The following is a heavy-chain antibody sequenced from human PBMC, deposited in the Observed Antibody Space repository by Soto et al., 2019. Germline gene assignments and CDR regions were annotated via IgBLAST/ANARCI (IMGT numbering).Heavy chain of an antibody. V-gene: IGHV1-69*12. CDR3: ARQEAGDMVRDDTTYYYGMDV. CDR1: GGTFSSYA. Sequence: QVQLVQSGAEVKKPGSSVKVSCKASGGTFSSYAISWVRQAPGQGLDWMGGIIPIFGTANYAQEFQGRVTITADESTSTAYMELSSLRSEDTAVYYSARQEAGDMVRDDTTYYYGMDVWGQGTTVTVSS. J-gene: IGHJ6*02. CDR2: IIPIFGTA. D-gene: IGHD3-10*01.